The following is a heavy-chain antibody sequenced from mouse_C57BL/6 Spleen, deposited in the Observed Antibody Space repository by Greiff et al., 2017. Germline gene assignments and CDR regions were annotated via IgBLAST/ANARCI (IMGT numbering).Heavy chain of an antibody. Sequence: EVKLVESGGDLVKPGGSLKLSCAASGFTFSSYGMSWVRQTPDKRLEWVATISSGGSYTYYPDSVKGRFTISRDNAKNTLYLQMSSLKSEDTAMYYCSRSYESSMDYWGQGTSVTVSS. CDR3: SRSYESSMDY. J-gene: IGHJ4*01. CDR1: GFTFSSYG. V-gene: IGHV5-6*01. CDR2: ISSGGSYT. D-gene: IGHD2-12*01.